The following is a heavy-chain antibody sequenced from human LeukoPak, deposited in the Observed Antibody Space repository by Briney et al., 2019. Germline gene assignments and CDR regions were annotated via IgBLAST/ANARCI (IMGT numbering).Heavy chain of an antibody. CDR2: IRYDGSNK. J-gene: IGHJ4*02. CDR3: AKPVVPAAVFDY. CDR1: GFTFSSYG. D-gene: IGHD2-2*01. V-gene: IGHV3-30*02. Sequence: GGSLRLSCAASGFTFSSYGMHWVRQAPGKGLEWVAFIRYDGSNKYYADSVKGRFTISRDNSKNTLYLQMNSLRAEDTAVYYCAKPVVPAAVFDYWGQGTLVTVSS.